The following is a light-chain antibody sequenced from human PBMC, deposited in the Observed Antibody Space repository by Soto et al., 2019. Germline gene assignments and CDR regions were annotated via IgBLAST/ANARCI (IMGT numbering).Light chain of an antibody. CDR3: CSYAGSYTFA. CDR2: DVS. J-gene: IGLJ2*01. Sequence: QSVLTQPRSVTGSPGQSVTMSCTGTSSDVGGYNYVSWYQQHPGKAPKLMIYDVSKWPSGVPDRFSGSKSGNTASLTISGLQAEDEADYYCCSYAGSYTFAFGGGTKVTVL. V-gene: IGLV2-11*01. CDR1: SSDVGGYNY.